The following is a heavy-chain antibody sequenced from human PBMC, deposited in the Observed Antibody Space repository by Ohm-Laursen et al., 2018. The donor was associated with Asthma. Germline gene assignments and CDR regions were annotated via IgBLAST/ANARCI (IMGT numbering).Heavy chain of an antibody. CDR3: AAQYYDILTGYTLDY. CDR1: GFTFSSYA. CDR2: ISGSGGST. J-gene: IGHJ4*02. D-gene: IGHD3-9*01. Sequence: GSLRLSCAAPGFTFSSYAMSWVRQAPGKGLEWVSAISGSGGSTYYADSVKGRFTISRDNSKNTLYLQMNSLRAEDTAVYYCAAQYYDILTGYTLDYWGQGTLVTVSS. V-gene: IGHV3-23*01.